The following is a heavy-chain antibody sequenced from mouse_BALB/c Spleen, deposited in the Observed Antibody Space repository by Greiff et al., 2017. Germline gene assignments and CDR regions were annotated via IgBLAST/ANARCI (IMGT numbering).Heavy chain of an antibody. Sequence: QVQLQQSGAELVRPGSSVKISCKASGYAFSSYWMNWVKQRPGQGLEWIGQIYPGDGDTNYNGKFKGKATLTADKSSSTAYMQLSSLTSEDSAVYFCARADYRYDSFAYWGQGTLVTVSA. D-gene: IGHD2-14*01. CDR2: IYPGDGDT. J-gene: IGHJ3*01. CDR3: ARADYRYDSFAY. V-gene: IGHV1-80*01. CDR1: GYAFSSYW.